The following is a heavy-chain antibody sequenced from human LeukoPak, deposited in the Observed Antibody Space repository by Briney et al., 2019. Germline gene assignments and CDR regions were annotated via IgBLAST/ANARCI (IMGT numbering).Heavy chain of an antibody. CDR1: GFTFSSYG. J-gene: IGHJ4*02. D-gene: IGHD5-18*01. CDR2: IWYDGSNK. Sequence: GGSLRLSCAASGFTFSSYGMHWVRQAPGKGLEWVAVIWYDGSNKYYADSVKGRFTISRDNSKNTLYLQMNSLRAEDTAVYYCARDQLGGGYSYGSPFDYWGQGTLVTVSS. V-gene: IGHV3-33*01. CDR3: ARDQLGGGYSYGSPFDY.